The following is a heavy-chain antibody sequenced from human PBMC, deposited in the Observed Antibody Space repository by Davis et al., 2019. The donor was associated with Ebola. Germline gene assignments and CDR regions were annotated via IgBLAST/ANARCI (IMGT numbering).Heavy chain of an antibody. V-gene: IGHV3-48*02. CDR2: ISSSSSHI. D-gene: IGHD1-26*01. CDR3: ARDSAAYYGMDV. J-gene: IGHJ6*02. CDR1: GGSISSYGYY. Sequence: ETLSLTCTVSGGSISSYGYYWGWVRQAPGKGLEWVSYISSSSSHIYYGDSVKGRFTISRDNAKNSLYLQMNSLRDEDTAVYYCARDSAAYYGMDVWGQGTTVTVSS.